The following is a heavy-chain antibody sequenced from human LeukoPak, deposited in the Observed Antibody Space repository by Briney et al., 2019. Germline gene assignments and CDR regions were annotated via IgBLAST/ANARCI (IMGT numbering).Heavy chain of an antibody. Sequence: TSETLSLTCTVSGGSMNNYCWSWIRQPAGKGLEWIGRIYSSGTTNYNPSLKSRVTMSVDTSKNQLSLKLTSVTAADTAVYYCARDDSSGYSGQGTLVTVSS. CDR1: GGSMNNYC. D-gene: IGHD3-22*01. CDR2: IYSSGTT. CDR3: ARDDSSGY. V-gene: IGHV4-4*07. J-gene: IGHJ4*02.